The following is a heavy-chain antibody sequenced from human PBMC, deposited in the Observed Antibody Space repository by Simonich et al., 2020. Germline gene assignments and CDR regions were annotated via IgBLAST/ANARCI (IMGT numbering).Heavy chain of an antibody. CDR3: SRWIAVAGTGAYGMDV. J-gene: IGHJ6*02. CDR2: ISISSSYI. CDR1: GFTFSSYS. Sequence: EVQLVESGGGLVKHGGSLRLSCAASGFTFSSYSMNWVRKAPGMGLEWFSSISISSSYIYYADSVKGRLAISRDNAKNSLYLQMNCLRSEDTAVYYCSRWIAVAGTGAYGMDVWGQGTTVTVSS. V-gene: IGHV3-21*01. D-gene: IGHD6-19*01.